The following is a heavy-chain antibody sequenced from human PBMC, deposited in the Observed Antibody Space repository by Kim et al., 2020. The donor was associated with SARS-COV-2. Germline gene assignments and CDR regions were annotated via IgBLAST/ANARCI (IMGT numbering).Heavy chain of an antibody. CDR3: AKAYYYVSSGLFDY. Sequence: GGSLRLSCAASGFTFSSYGMHWVRQAPGKGLEWVAVISYDGSNKYYADSVKGRFTISRDNSKNTLYLQMNSLRAEDTAVYYCAKAYYYVSSGLFDYWGQGTLVTVSS. CDR1: GFTFSSYG. D-gene: IGHD3-22*01. CDR2: ISYDGSNK. V-gene: IGHV3-30*18. J-gene: IGHJ4*02.